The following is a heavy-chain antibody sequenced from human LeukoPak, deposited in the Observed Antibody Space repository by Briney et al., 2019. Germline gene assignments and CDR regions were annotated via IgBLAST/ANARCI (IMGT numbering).Heavy chain of an antibody. Sequence: GGSLRLSCTASGFTFSGAWMTWVRQAPGKGLEWVANIREDGTEKNYVDSVKGRFTISRDKAKNSLFLQMSNLRDDDTAIYYCARHVGISFWGQGTLVTVSS. CDR2: IREDGTEK. CDR3: ARHVGISF. V-gene: IGHV3-7*01. J-gene: IGHJ4*02. CDR1: GFTFSGAW. D-gene: IGHD7-27*01.